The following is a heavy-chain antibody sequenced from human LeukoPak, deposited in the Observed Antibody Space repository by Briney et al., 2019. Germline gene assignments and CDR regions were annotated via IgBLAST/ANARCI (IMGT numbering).Heavy chain of an antibody. V-gene: IGHV1-69*04. Sequence: SVKVSCKASGGTFSSYAISWVRQAPGQGLEWMGRIIPILGIANYAQKFQGRVTMTTDTSTSTAYMELRSLRSDDTAVYYCARPGYDFWSGYYTPRFFDYWGQGTLVTVSS. CDR3: ARPGYDFWSGYYTPRFFDY. CDR2: IIPILGIA. CDR1: GGTFSSYA. J-gene: IGHJ4*02. D-gene: IGHD3-3*01.